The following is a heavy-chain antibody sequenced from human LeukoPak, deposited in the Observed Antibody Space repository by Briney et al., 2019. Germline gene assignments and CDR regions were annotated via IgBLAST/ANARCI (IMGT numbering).Heavy chain of an antibody. CDR2: INPADSDT. CDR1: GYRFTMYW. V-gene: IGHV5-51*01. J-gene: IGHJ5*02. CDR3: ARHPKIAAATYTSWFDP. D-gene: IGHD6-13*01. Sequence: GESLKISCKGSGYRFTMYWIAWVRQMPGQGLEWMGIINPADSDTTYSPSFQGQVTFSVDKSIDTAYLQWASLEASDTAMYYCARHPKIAAATYTSWFDPWGQGTLVTVSS.